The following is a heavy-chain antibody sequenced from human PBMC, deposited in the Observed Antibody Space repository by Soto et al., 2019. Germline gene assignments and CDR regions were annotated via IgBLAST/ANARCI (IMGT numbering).Heavy chain of an antibody. J-gene: IGHJ4*02. CDR1: GGSFSGYY. CDR3: ARIRRAYSSGWYDVY. V-gene: IGHV4-34*01. Sequence: SETLSLTCAVYGGSFSGYYWTWIRQPPGKGLEWIGEINHSGSTNYNPSLKSRVTISVDTSKNQFSLKLSSVTAADTAVYYCARIRRAYSSGWYDVYWGQGTLVTVSS. CDR2: INHSGST. D-gene: IGHD6-19*01.